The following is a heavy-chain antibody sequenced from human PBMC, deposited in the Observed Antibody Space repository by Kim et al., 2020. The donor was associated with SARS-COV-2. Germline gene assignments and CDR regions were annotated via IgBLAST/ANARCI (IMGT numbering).Heavy chain of an antibody. D-gene: IGHD6-19*01. Sequence: ADSVNGRLTNSRDNSKNTVYLQMKGLRAEDTAVYYCAKSTYSSAYYRGFDYWGQGILVTVSS. V-gene: IGHV3-23*01. J-gene: IGHJ4*02. CDR3: AKSTYSSAYYRGFDY.